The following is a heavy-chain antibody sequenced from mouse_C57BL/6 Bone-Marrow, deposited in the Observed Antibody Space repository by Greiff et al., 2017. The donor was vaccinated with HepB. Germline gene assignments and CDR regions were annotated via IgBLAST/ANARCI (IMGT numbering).Heavy chain of an antibody. CDR1: GYTFTSYG. D-gene: IGHD6-1*01. V-gene: IGHV1-81*01. CDR3: AIPSLLRYFDV. CDR2: IYPRSGNT. J-gene: IGHJ1*03. Sequence: VQLVESGAELARPGASVKLSCKASGYTFTSYGISWVKQRTGQGLEWIGEIYPRSGNTYYNEKFKGKATLTADKSSSTAYMELRSLTSEDSAVYFCAIPSLLRYFDVWGTGTTVTVSS.